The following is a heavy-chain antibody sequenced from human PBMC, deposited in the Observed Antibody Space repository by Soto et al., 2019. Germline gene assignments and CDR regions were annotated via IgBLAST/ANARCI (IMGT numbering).Heavy chain of an antibody. CDR2: IYYSGTT. CDR1: GGSISSSSYY. CDR3: ARHNGVAAAFYYYYYYMDV. D-gene: IGHD6-13*01. J-gene: IGHJ6*03. V-gene: IGHV4-39*01. Sequence: SETLSLTCTVSGGSISSSSYYWGWIRQPPGKGLEWIGSIYYSGTTYYNPSLKSRVTISVDTSKNQFSLKLSSLTAADTAVYYCARHNGVAAAFYYYYYYMDVWGKGTTVTVSS.